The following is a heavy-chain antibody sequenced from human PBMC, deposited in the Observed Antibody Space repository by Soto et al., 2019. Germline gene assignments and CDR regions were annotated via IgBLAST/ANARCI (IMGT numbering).Heavy chain of an antibody. Sequence: QVQLQQWGAGLLKPSETLSLTGAVYGGSFSGYYWTWIRQPPGTGLEWIGEINHSGSTNYNPSLKSRVTISVDTSKNQFSLKLTSVTAADTAVYYCARDKITGLSDYWGQGTLVTVSS. J-gene: IGHJ4*02. D-gene: IGHD2-8*02. CDR2: INHSGST. V-gene: IGHV4-34*01. CDR3: ARDKITGLSDY. CDR1: GGSFSGYY.